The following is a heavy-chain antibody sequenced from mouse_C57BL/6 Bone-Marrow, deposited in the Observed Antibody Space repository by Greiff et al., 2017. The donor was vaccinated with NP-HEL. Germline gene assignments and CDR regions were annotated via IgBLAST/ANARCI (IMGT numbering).Heavy chain of an antibody. Sequence: VQLQQSGAELVKPGASVKLSCKASGYTFTSYWMHWVKQRPGQGLEWIGYINPSSGYTKYNQKFKDKATLTADKSSSTAYMQLSSLTYEDSAVYYCARGGYSNLYAMDYWGQGTSVTVSS. CDR2: INPSSGYT. CDR3: ARGGYSNLYAMDY. D-gene: IGHD2-5*01. CDR1: GYTFTSYW. J-gene: IGHJ4*01. V-gene: IGHV1-7*01.